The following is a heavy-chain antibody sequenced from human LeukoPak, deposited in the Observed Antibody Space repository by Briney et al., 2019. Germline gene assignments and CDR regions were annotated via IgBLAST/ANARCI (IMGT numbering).Heavy chain of an antibody. Sequence: GGSLRLSCAASGFSFSAYYMAWVRQAPGKGLEWVGLSRNKENRYSTEYGAPVKGRVTISRDDSKNLMYLEMKSLKSEDTAVYYCVGGYDYWGQGTLVTVSS. D-gene: IGHD2-15*01. CDR3: VGGYDY. V-gene: IGHV3-72*01. CDR2: SRNKENRYST. CDR1: GFSFSAYY. J-gene: IGHJ4*02.